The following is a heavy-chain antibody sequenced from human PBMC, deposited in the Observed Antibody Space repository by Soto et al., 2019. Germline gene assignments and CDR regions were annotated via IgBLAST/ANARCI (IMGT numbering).Heavy chain of an antibody. CDR1: GGSISSSNW. J-gene: IGHJ6*02. Sequence: SETLSLTCAGSGGSISSSNWLSSVRQPPQKGLEWIGEIYHSGSTNYHPYLKSRVTISVDKSKNQFSLKLSSVTAADTAVYYCARHGASCYICYYYGMDVWGQGTTVTVSS. D-gene: IGHD2-2*02. V-gene: IGHV4-4*02. CDR3: ARHGASCYICYYYGMDV. CDR2: IYHSGST.